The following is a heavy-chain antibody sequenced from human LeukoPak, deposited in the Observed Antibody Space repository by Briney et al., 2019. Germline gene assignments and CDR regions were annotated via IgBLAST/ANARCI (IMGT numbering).Heavy chain of an antibody. Sequence: PGGSLRHSCAASGFTFSSYWMSWVRQAPGKGLEWVANIEQDGSEKSYVDSVKGRFTISRDNAKNSLYLQMNSLRAEDTAVYYCARRGLVRGGSGSLAAHFDYWGQGTLVTVSS. CDR2: IEQDGSEK. CDR3: ARRGLVRGGSGSLAAHFDY. V-gene: IGHV3-7*01. D-gene: IGHD3-10*01. CDR1: GFTFSSYW. J-gene: IGHJ4*02.